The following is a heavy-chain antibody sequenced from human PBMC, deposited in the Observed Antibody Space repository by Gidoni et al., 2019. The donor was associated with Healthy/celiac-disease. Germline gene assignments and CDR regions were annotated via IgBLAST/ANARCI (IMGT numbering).Heavy chain of an antibody. CDR2: IKSKTDGGTT. CDR3: TTGIAARNQRDY. Sequence: WMSWVRQAPGKVLGWVGRIKSKTDGGTTDYAAPVKGRFTISRDDSKNTLYLQMNSLKTEDTAVYYCTTGIAARNQRDYWGQGTLVTVSS. D-gene: IGHD6-6*01. J-gene: IGHJ4*02. CDR1: W. V-gene: IGHV3-15*01.